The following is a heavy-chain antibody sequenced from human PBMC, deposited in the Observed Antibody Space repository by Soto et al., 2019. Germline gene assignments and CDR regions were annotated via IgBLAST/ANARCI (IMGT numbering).Heavy chain of an antibody. J-gene: IGHJ4*02. V-gene: IGHV4-30-2*05. CDR3: AREEIVLRAHDY. D-gene: IGHD2-8*01. Sequence: NLPLTCAVSGGSISSGGYSGSWIRQPPGKGLEWIGYIYHKGSTSYNPSLMSRVTISIDTPKNQFSLKLSSVTSAETAVYYVAREEIVLRAHDYWGQGT. CDR2: IYHKGST. CDR1: GGSISSGGYS.